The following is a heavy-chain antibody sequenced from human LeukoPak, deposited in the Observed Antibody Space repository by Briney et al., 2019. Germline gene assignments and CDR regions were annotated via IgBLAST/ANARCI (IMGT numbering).Heavy chain of an antibody. D-gene: IGHD1-7*01. Sequence: SETLSLTCAVYGGSFSGYYWSWIRQPPGKGLQWIGCIYYSGSTYYKPSLKSRVSISVDASKNQFSLKLTSVTAADTAVYYCGRRSRSTWNYRRGDYWGQGTLVTVSS. CDR2: IYYSGST. CDR3: GRRSRSTWNYRRGDY. CDR1: GGSFSGYY. J-gene: IGHJ4*02. V-gene: IGHV4-34*01.